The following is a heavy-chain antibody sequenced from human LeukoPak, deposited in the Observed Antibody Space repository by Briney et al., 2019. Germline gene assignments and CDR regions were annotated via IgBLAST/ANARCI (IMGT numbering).Heavy chain of an antibody. Sequence: GGSLRLSRAASGFTFSSYAMSWVRQAPGKGLEWVSAISGSGGSTYYADSVKGRFTISRDNSKNTLYLQMNSMRAEDTAVYYYAKDVIAAAGPDAFDIWGQGTMVTVSS. CDR3: AKDVIAAAGPDAFDI. J-gene: IGHJ3*02. D-gene: IGHD6-13*01. V-gene: IGHV3-23*01. CDR1: GFTFSSYA. CDR2: ISGSGGST.